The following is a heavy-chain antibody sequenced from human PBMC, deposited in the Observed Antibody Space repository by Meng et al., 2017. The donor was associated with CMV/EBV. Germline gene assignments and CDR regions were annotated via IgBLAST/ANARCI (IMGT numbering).Heavy chain of an antibody. CDR3: ASHVYSSSWYTHYYYYYGMDV. D-gene: IGHD6-13*01. CDR1: GYTFTGYY. CDR2: INPNSGGT. V-gene: IGHV1-2*02. J-gene: IGHJ6*02. Sequence: ASVKVSCKASGYTFTGYYMHWVRQAPGQGLERMGWINPNSGGTNYAQKFQGRVTMTRDTSISTAYMELSRLRSDDTAVYYCASHVYSSSWYTHYYYYYGMDVWGQGTTVTVSS.